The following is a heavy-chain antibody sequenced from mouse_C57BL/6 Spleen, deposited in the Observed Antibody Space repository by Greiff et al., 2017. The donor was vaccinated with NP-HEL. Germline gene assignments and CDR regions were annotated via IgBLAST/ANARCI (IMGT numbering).Heavy chain of an antibody. J-gene: IGHJ4*01. CDR1: GYAFSSSW. CDR2: IYPGDGDT. D-gene: IGHD2-1*01. Sequence: VMLVESGPELVKPGASVKISCKASGYAFSSSWMNWVKQRPGKGLEWIGRIYPGDGDTNYNGKFKGKATLTADKSSSTAYMQLSSLTSEDSAVYFCARLDGNYVESYAMDYWGQGTSVTVSS. V-gene: IGHV1-82*01. CDR3: ARLDGNYVESYAMDY.